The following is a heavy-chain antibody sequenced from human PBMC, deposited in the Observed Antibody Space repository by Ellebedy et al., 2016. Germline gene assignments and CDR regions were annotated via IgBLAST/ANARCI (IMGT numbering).Heavy chain of an antibody. CDR3: ARDEVFFSGTYQYDAFDI. Sequence: SVKVSCXASGGTLSNYAINWVRQAPGQGLERMGGIIPLSGTTNYAEKFRGRVTITADKSTSTAYMELSSLRSEDTAVYYCARDEVFFSGTYQYDAFDIWGQGTMVTVSS. D-gene: IGHD3-3*02. V-gene: IGHV1-69*06. CDR1: GGTLSNYA. CDR2: IIPLSGTT. J-gene: IGHJ3*02.